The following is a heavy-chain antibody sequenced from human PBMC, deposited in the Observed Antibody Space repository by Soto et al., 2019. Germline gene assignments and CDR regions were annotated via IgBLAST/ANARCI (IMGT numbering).Heavy chain of an antibody. CDR1: GGSISSGDYY. V-gene: IGHV4-30-4*01. Sequence: QVQLQESGPGLVKPSQTLSLTCTVSGGSISSGDYYWSWIRQPPGKGLEWIGYIYYSGSTYYNPSLKSRVTISVDTSKNQFSLKLSSVTAADTAVYYCARNRMIQLWPEWMYYFDYWGQGTLVTVPS. D-gene: IGHD5-18*01. J-gene: IGHJ4*02. CDR2: IYYSGST. CDR3: ARNRMIQLWPEWMYYFDY.